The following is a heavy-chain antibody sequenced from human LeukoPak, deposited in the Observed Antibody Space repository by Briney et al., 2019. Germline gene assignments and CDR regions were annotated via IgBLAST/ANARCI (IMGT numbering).Heavy chain of an antibody. Sequence: GRSLRLSCAASGFTFNSYFLNWVRQAPGKGLDWVSSISGTSNYIYYADSVKGRFTVSRDNAKNSLYLQMNSLSAEDTAVYYCARRATTQRGHSYGLDYWGQGTLVTVSS. D-gene: IGHD5-18*01. CDR1: GFTFNSYF. V-gene: IGHV3-21*01. J-gene: IGHJ4*02. CDR2: ISGTSNYI. CDR3: ARRATTQRGHSYGLDY.